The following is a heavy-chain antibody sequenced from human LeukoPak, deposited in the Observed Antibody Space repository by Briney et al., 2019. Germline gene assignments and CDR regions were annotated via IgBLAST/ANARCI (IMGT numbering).Heavy chain of an antibody. Sequence: GGSLRLSCAASGFTFSSYWMHWVRQAPGKGLVWVSRINSDGSSTSYADSVKGRFTISRDNAKNTLYLQMNSLRAEDTAVYYCARESYGYLTAAGTPNWFDPWGQGTLVTVSS. J-gene: IGHJ5*02. D-gene: IGHD6-13*01. CDR1: GFTFSSYW. V-gene: IGHV3-74*01. CDR3: ARESYGYLTAAGTPNWFDP. CDR2: INSDGSST.